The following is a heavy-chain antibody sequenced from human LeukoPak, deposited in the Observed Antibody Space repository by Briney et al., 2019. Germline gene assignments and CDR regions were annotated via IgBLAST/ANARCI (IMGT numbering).Heavy chain of an antibody. CDR3: ASLAVAGLSEGY. V-gene: IGHV4-39*01. Sequence: SETLSLTCTVSGGSISSSSYYWGWIRQPPGKGLEWIGSIYYSGSTYYNPSLKSRVTISVDTSKNQFSLKLSSVTAADTAVYYCASLAVAGLSEGYWGQGTLVIVSP. J-gene: IGHJ4*02. CDR1: GGSISSSSYY. D-gene: IGHD6-19*01. CDR2: IYYSGST.